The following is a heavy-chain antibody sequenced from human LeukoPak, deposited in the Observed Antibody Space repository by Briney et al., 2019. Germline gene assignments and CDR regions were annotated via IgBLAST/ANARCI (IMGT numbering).Heavy chain of an antibody. V-gene: IGHV4-59*01. D-gene: IGHD3-10*01. J-gene: IGHJ3*02. CDR3: ARDQGLWFGGADAFDI. CDR1: GGSNSSYY. Sequence: NTSETLSLTCTVSGGSNSSYYWSWIRQPPGKGLEWIGYIYYSGSTNYNPSLKSRVTISVDTSKNQFSLKLSSVTAADTAVYYCARDQGLWFGGADAFDIWGQGTMVTVSS. CDR2: IYYSGST.